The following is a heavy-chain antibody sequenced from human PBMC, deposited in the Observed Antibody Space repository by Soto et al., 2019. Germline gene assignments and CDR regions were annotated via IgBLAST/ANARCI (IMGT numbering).Heavy chain of an antibody. D-gene: IGHD3-22*01. Sequence: GESLKISCKGSGYSFTSYWIGWVRQMPGKGLEWMGIIYPGDSDTRYSPSFQGQVTIPADKSISTAYLQWSSLKASDTAMYYCARNVYYYDSTEVGDYWGQGTLVTVSS. CDR2: IYPGDSDT. V-gene: IGHV5-51*01. CDR3: ARNVYYYDSTEVGDY. CDR1: GYSFTSYW. J-gene: IGHJ4*02.